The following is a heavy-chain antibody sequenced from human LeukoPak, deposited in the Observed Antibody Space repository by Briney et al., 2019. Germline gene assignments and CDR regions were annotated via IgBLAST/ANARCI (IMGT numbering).Heavy chain of an antibody. CDR2: IYYSGST. J-gene: IGHJ2*01. D-gene: IGHD6-13*01. Sequence: SETLSLTCTVSGGSINNYYWSWIRQHPGKGLEWIGYIYYSGSTYYNPSLKSRVTISVDTSKNQFSLKLSSVTAADTAVYYCARAAAGLWYFDLWGRGTLVTVSS. CDR1: GGSINNYY. V-gene: IGHV4-59*06. CDR3: ARAAAGLWYFDL.